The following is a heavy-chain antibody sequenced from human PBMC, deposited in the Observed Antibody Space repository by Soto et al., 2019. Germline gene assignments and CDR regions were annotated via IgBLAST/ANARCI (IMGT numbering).Heavy chain of an antibody. J-gene: IGHJ4*02. V-gene: IGHV4-59*01. D-gene: IGHD3-22*01. CDR1: GGSISSYY. Sequence: SETLSLTCTVSGGSISSYYWSWIRQPPGKGLEWIGYIYYSGSTNYNPSLKSRVTISVDTSKNQFSLKLSSVTATDTAVYYCARESFYDSGGFHGFDYWGQGTLVTVSS. CDR2: IYYSGST. CDR3: ARESFYDSGGFHGFDY.